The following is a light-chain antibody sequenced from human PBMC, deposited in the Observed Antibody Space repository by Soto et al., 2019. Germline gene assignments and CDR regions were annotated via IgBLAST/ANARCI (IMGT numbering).Light chain of an antibody. CDR3: QQYNNWLPIT. V-gene: IGKV3-15*01. CDR2: GAS. Sequence: EIVMTQSPWTPPVSPGERATISCRASQSVSSNLAWYQQKPGQAPRLLIYGASTRATGIPARFSGSGSGTEFTLTISSLQSEDFAVYYCQQYNNWLPITFGQGTRLEIK. J-gene: IGKJ5*01. CDR1: QSVSSN.